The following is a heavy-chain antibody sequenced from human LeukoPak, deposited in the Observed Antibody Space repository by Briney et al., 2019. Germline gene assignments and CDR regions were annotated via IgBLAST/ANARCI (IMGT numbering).Heavy chain of an antibody. J-gene: IGHJ6*03. CDR2: IYYSGST. D-gene: IGHD2-15*01. CDR3: ARFPGSAEYRHYYYMDV. V-gene: IGHV4-39*07. CDR1: GGSITSSSYY. Sequence: SETLSLTCTVSGGSITSSSYYWGWIRQPPGKGLEWIGTIYYSGSTYYNPSLKSRVTISVHTSKNQISLKLSSVTAADTAVYYCARFPGSAEYRHYYYMDVWGKGTTVTVSS.